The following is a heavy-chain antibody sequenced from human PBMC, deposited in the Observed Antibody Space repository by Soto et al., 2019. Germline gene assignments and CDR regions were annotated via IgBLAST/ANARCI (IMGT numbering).Heavy chain of an antibody. V-gene: IGHV1-2*02. J-gene: IGHJ6*02. CDR1: GYTFTGYY. CDR3: ARSGDSSGYYYTYYYYGMDV. D-gene: IGHD3-22*01. Sequence: ASVKVSCKASGYTFTGYYMHWVRQAPGQGLEWMGWINPNSGGTNYAQKFQGRVTMTRDTSISTAYMELSRLRSDDTAVYYCARSGDSSGYYYTYYYYGMDVWGQGTTVTV. CDR2: INPNSGGT.